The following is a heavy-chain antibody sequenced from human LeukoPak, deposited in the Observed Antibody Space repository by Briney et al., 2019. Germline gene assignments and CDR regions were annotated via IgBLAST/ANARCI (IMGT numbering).Heavy chain of an antibody. Sequence: GGSLRLSCTASGFSFSNFGVHWIRQAPGKGLEWVASIRNDGSNRYDIDSVKGRFTISRDNSKNTVYLQINSPRVEDTAVYYCAKDGGGSWSGYFDYWGQGTLVTVSS. CDR1: GFSFSNFG. CDR3: AKDGGGSWSGYFDY. D-gene: IGHD3-3*01. V-gene: IGHV3-30*02. CDR2: IRNDGSNR. J-gene: IGHJ4*02.